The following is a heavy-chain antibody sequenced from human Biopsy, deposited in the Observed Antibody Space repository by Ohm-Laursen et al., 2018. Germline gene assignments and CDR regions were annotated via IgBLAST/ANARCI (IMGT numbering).Heavy chain of an antibody. Sequence: TLSLTCAVSGDSVTGHYWSWIRQPPGKGLEWIGHISYTGYTSYNASLKSRVTISVDTSRNHFSLRLSSLTAADTAVYYCARGSNEYGGLYFPHWGQGTLVTVSS. V-gene: IGHV4-59*02. CDR1: GDSVTGHY. CDR3: ARGSNEYGGLYFPH. CDR2: ISYTGYT. D-gene: IGHD4-23*01. J-gene: IGHJ1*01.